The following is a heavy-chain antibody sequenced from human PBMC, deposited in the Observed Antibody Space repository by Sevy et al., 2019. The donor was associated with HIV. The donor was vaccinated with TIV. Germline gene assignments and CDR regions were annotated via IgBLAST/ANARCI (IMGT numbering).Heavy chain of an antibody. CDR3: AIALSMVRGVGFDY. J-gene: IGHJ4*02. CDR2: IIPIFGTA. D-gene: IGHD3-10*01. V-gene: IGHV1-69*06. Sequence: ASVKVSCKASGGTFSSYANSWVRQAPGQGLEWMGGIIPIFGTANYAQKFQGRVTITADKSTGTAYMELSSLRSEDTAVYYCAIALSMVRGVGFDYFGQGTVVTVSS. CDR1: GGTFSSYA.